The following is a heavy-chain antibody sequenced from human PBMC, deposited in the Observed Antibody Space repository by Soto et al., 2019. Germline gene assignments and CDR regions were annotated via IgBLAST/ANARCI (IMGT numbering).Heavy chain of an antibody. V-gene: IGHV2-70*11. CDR3: ARTVGGGIAATDAYVPLLTTLDNWFDP. CDR1: GFSLSTSGMC. D-gene: IGHD6-13*01. Sequence: SGPTLVNPTQTLTLTWTFSGFSLSTSGMCVSWIRQPPGKALEWLARIDWDDDKYYSTSLKTRLTISKDTSKNQVVLTMTNMDPVDTATYYCARTVGGGIAATDAYVPLLTTLDNWFDPWGQGTLVTVSS. CDR2: IDWDDDK. J-gene: IGHJ5*02.